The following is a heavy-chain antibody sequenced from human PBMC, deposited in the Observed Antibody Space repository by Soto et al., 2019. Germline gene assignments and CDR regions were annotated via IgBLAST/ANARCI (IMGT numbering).Heavy chain of an antibody. CDR3: ASTASPEGYYYYGMDV. CDR1: GYSFTSYW. D-gene: IGHD4-17*01. J-gene: IGHJ6*02. Sequence: PGESLKISCKGSGYSFTSYWIGWVRQMPGKGLEWMGIIYPGDSDTRYSPSFQGQVTISADKSISTAYLQWSSLKASDTAMYYCASTASPEGYYYYGMDVWGQGTTVTLSS. CDR2: IYPGDSDT. V-gene: IGHV5-51*01.